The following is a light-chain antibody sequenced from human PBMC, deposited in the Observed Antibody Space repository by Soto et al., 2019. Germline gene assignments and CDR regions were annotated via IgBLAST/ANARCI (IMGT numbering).Light chain of an antibody. CDR1: STNIGSHT. CDR3: AAWDDSLNGVV. Sequence: QSVLTQPPSASGTPGQRVTISCSGSSTNIGSHTVNWYQQVPGTAPKLLIHSSNLRPSGVPDRFSGSKSGTSASLAISGLQSEDEAGYYCAAWDDSLNGVVFGGGTKLTVL. CDR2: SSN. V-gene: IGLV1-44*01. J-gene: IGLJ2*01.